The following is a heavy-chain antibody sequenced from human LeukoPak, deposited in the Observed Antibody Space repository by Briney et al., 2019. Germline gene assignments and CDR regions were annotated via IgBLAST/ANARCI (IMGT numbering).Heavy chain of an antibody. Sequence: ASVKVSCKASGYTFTGYYMHWVRQAPGQGLEWMGWINPNSGGTNYAQKFQGRVTMTRDTSISTAYMELSRLRSDDTAAYYCARVATPAVWGSYPVADWFDPWGQGTLVTVSS. J-gene: IGHJ5*02. D-gene: IGHD3-16*02. V-gene: IGHV1-2*02. CDR2: INPNSGGT. CDR3: ARVATPAVWGSYPVADWFDP. CDR1: GYTFTGYY.